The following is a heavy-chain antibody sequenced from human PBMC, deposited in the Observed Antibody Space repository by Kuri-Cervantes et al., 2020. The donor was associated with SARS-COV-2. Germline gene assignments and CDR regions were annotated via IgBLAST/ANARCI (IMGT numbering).Heavy chain of an antibody. D-gene: IGHD2-2*01. Sequence: SVKVSCKASGGTFSSYAISWVRQAPGQGLKWMGGIIPIFGTANYAQKFQGRVTIIADESTSTAYMELSSLRSEDTAVYYCARGGRGYCSSTSCYNYYYYGMDVWGQGTTVTVSS. CDR1: GGTFSSYA. CDR3: ARGGRGYCSSTSCYNYYYYGMDV. J-gene: IGHJ6*02. V-gene: IGHV1-69*13. CDR2: IIPIFGTA.